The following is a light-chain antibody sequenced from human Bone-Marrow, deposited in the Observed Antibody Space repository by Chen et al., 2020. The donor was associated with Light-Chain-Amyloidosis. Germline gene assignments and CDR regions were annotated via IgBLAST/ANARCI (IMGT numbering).Light chain of an antibody. CDR1: SSDFGGDNH. Sequence: QSALTQPASVSGSPGQSITISCTGTSSDFGGDNHVSWYQQHTDKAPKLMIYEVTNRPSWVPARFSGSKSDNTASLTISGLQTEDEADYFSSSYTITNTLVFGSGTRVTVL. J-gene: IGLJ1*01. V-gene: IGLV2-14*01. CDR2: EVT. CDR3: SSYTITNTLV.